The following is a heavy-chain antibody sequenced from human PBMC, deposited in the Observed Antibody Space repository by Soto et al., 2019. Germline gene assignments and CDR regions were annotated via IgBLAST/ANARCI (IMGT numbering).Heavy chain of an antibody. D-gene: IGHD6-19*01. J-gene: IGHJ6*02. CDR2: ISGSGGST. V-gene: IGHV3-23*01. CDR1: GFTFSSYA. CDR3: AKAIPYSSGWWGNYYGMDV. Sequence: EVQLLESGGGLVQPGGSLRLSCAASGFTFSSYAMSWVRQAPGKGLEWVSAISGSGGSTYYADSVKGRFTISRDNSKNSLYLQMNSLRAEDTALYYCAKAIPYSSGWWGNYYGMDVWGQGTTVTVSS.